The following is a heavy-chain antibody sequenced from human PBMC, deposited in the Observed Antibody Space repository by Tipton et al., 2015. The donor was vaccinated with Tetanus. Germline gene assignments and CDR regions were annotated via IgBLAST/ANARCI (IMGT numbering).Heavy chain of an antibody. Sequence: SLRLSCEASGFIFSDYYMSWIRQAPGKGLEWISYITESDGTIYYADSVKGRFTISRDNAKSSVYLQMNYLSAQDTAVYYCAGGIWTGSYTRFDYWGQGTLVTVSS. CDR3: AGGIWTGSYTRFDY. J-gene: IGHJ4*02. V-gene: IGHV3-11*01. CDR2: ITESDGTI. CDR1: GFIFSDYY. D-gene: IGHD3/OR15-3a*01.